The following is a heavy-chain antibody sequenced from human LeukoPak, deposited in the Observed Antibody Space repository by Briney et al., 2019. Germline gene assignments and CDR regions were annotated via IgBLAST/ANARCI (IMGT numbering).Heavy chain of an antibody. CDR3: AKARGGDYYGDWDY. D-gene: IGHD2-21*01. CDR1: GFTFSSYA. CDR2: ISGSGGRI. V-gene: IGHV3-23*01. Sequence: PGGSLRLSCAASGFTFSSYAMSWVRQAPGKGLEWVSTISGSGGRIYYADSVKGRLTISRDNSKSTLFLQMNSLRAEDTAVYYCAKARGGDYYGDWDYWGQGTLVTVSS. J-gene: IGHJ4*02.